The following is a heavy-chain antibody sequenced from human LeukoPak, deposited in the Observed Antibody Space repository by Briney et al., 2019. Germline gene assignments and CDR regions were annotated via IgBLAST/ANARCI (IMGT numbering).Heavy chain of an antibody. V-gene: IGHV6-1*01. CDR1: GDSVSRNSGA. Sequence: SQTPSLTCAISGDSVSRNSGAWNWIRQSPSRGLEWLGRTYQRSQWRNDYAPSVKSRITINPDTSKNQCSLELKSVTPEDTAVYYCARGVAGTEFDYWDQGTLVTVSS. J-gene: IGHJ4*02. CDR2: TYQRSQWRN. CDR3: ARGVAGTEFDY. D-gene: IGHD1-1*01.